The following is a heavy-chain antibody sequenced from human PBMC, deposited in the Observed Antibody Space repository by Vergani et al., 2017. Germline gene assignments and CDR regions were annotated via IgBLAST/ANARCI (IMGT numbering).Heavy chain of an antibody. Sequence: QVQLVQSGAEVKKPGASVKVSCKASGYTFTGYYMHWVRQAPGQGLEWMGWINPNSGGTNYAQKFQGRVTMTRDTSISTAYMELSRLGSDDTAVYYCAREGNIVVVVAATPLDYWGQGTLVTVSS. CDR2: INPNSGGT. J-gene: IGHJ4*02. D-gene: IGHD2-15*01. CDR1: GYTFTGYY. CDR3: AREGNIVVVVAATPLDY. V-gene: IGHV1-2*02.